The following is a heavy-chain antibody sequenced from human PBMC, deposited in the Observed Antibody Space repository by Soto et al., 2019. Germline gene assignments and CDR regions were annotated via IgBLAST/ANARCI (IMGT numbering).Heavy chain of an antibody. Sequence: QVQLQQWGAGLLKPSETLSLTCAVYGGSFSGYYWSWIRQPPGKGLEWIGEINHSGGTNYNPSLKSRVTISVDTSKNQFSLKLSSVTAADTAVYYCARLAFSTVTTPNYFDYWGQGTLVTVSS. CDR3: ARLAFSTVTTPNYFDY. CDR2: INHSGGT. CDR1: GGSFSGYY. D-gene: IGHD4-17*01. J-gene: IGHJ4*02. V-gene: IGHV4-34*01.